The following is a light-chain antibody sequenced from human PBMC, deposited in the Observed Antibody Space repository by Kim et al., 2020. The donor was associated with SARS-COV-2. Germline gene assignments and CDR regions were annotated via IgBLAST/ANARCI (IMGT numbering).Light chain of an antibody. CDR3: CSYVGVYPL. V-gene: IGLV2-11*01. CDR1: SSAVADYNY. CDR2: GVT. J-gene: IGLJ3*02. Sequence: PLQTVTITFTGTSSAVADYNYVSWYQPHPVTAPELMIYGVTKQPSGVPDRFSGSRSGATSSLTSSGLQAEDEADYFCCSYVGVYPLFGGGTQLTVL.